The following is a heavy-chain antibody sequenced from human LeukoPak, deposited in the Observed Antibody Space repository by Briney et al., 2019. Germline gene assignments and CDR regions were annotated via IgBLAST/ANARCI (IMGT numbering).Heavy chain of an antibody. Sequence: ASVKVSCKASGGTFSSYAISWVRQAPGQGLEWMGGINPNSGGTNYAQKFQGRVTMTRDTSISTAYMELSRLRFDDTAVYYCARFPIAVAGTWTYYYYMDVWGKGTTVTVSS. J-gene: IGHJ6*03. CDR3: ARFPIAVAGTWTYYYYMDV. V-gene: IGHV1-2*02. CDR1: GGTFSSYA. D-gene: IGHD6-19*01. CDR2: INPNSGGT.